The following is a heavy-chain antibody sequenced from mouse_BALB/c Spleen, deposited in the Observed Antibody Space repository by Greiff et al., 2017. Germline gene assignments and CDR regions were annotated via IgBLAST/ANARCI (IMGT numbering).Heavy chain of an antibody. D-gene: IGHD2-1*01. CDR3: ARSGYGNSWFAY. V-gene: IGHV1S137*01. CDR1: GYTFTDYA. J-gene: IGHJ3*01. Sequence: VQLVESEAELVRPGVSVKISCKGSGYTFTDYAMHWVKQSHAKSLEWIGVISTYYGDASYNQKFKGKATMTVDKSSSTAYMELARLTSEDSAIYYCARSGYGNSWFAYWGQGTLVTVSA. CDR2: ISTYYGDA.